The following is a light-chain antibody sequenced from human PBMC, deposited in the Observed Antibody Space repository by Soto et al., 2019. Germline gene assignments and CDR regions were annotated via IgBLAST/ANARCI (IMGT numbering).Light chain of an antibody. CDR2: DAS. CDR3: QQYGSSPDT. J-gene: IGKJ5*01. Sequence: IVMTQSPATLSLSPGEGATLSCGASQSVSSSYLAWYQQKPGLAPRFLIYDASSRATGIPDRFSGSGSGTDFTLTISRLEPEDFAVYYCQQYGSSPDTFGQGTRLEIK. V-gene: IGKV3D-20*01. CDR1: QSVSSSY.